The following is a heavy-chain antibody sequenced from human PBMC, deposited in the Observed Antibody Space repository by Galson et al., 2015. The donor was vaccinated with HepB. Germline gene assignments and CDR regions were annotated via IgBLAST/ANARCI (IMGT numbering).Heavy chain of an antibody. J-gene: IGHJ6*02. CDR3: ARDRVGYDILTGGNYYYYGMDV. V-gene: IGHV1-46*01. Sequence: SVKVSCKASGYTFTSYYMHWVRQAPGQGLEWMGIINPSGGSTSYAQKFQGRVTMTRDTSTSTVYMELSSLRSEDTAVYYCARDRVGYDILTGGNYYYYGMDVWGQGTTVTVSS. CDR2: INPSGGST. D-gene: IGHD3-9*01. CDR1: GYTFTSYY.